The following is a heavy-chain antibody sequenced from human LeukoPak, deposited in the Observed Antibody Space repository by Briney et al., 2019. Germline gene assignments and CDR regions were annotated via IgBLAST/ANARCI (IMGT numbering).Heavy chain of an antibody. CDR2: IIPIFGTA. D-gene: IGHD5-18*01. V-gene: IGHV1-69*13. J-gene: IGHJ4*02. CDR3: ARDPGGYSYGLEAPLDY. Sequence: SVKVSCKASGYTFTSYYMQWVRQAPGQGLEWMGGIIPIFGTANYAQKFQGRVTITADESTSTAYMELSSLRSEDTAVYYCARDPGGYSYGLEAPLDYWGQGTLVTVSS. CDR1: GYTFTSYY.